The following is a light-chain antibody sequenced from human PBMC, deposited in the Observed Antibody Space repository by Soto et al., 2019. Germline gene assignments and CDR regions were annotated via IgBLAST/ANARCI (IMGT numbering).Light chain of an antibody. CDR3: QQYGSSLIT. CDR2: GAS. J-gene: IGKJ5*01. CDR1: QSVTSNS. Sequence: EIVLTQSPGTLSLSPGERATLSCRASQSVTSNSLAWYHQKFGQPPRLLIYGASSRATGIPDRFSGSGSGTDFTLTISRLETEDFAVYYCQQYGSSLITFGQGTRLEIK. V-gene: IGKV3-20*01.